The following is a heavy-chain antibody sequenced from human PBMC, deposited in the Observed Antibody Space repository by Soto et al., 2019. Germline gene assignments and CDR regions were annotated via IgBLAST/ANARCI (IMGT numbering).Heavy chain of an antibody. V-gene: IGHV3-30*18. CDR3: AKAIENYSTGYYKPFYYFGVDV. CDR2: ISYDGSKK. D-gene: IGHD3-22*01. CDR1: GFTFGSYG. J-gene: IGHJ6*02. Sequence: QVHLVESGGGVVQPGRTLRLFCAASGFTFGSYGMHWVRQAPGKGLEWVAGISYDGSKKYYGESVKGRFTISSDNSKNTLYLQMNSLRVEDTAVYYCAKAIENYSTGYYKPFYYFGVDVWGQGTTVTVSS.